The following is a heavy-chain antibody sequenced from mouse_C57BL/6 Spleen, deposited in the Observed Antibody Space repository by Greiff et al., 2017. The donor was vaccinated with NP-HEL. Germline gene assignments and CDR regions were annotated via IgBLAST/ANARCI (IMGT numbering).Heavy chain of an antibody. CDR3: ARDYGSSYVFAY. Sequence: VQLQQSGAELARPGASVKMSCKASGYTFTSYTMHWVNQRPGQGLEWIGYINPSSGYTKYNQKFKDKATLTADKSSSTAYMQLSSLTSEDSAVYYCARDYGSSYVFAYWGQGTLVTVSA. CDR1: GYTFTSYT. CDR2: INPSSGYT. J-gene: IGHJ3*01. V-gene: IGHV1-4*01. D-gene: IGHD1-1*01.